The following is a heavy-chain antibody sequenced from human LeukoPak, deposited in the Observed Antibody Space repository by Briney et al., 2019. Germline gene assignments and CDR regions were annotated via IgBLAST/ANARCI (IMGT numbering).Heavy chain of an antibody. V-gene: IGHV5-51*01. CDR1: GYSFTNYW. CDR2: IYPGDSDA. J-gene: IGHJ3*02. D-gene: IGHD3-10*01. Sequence: PGESLKISCKGSGYSFTNYWIAWVRQMPGQGLEWMAIIYPGDSDARYSPSFQGQVTISVDKSISTTYLRWSSLKASDTATYYCARRWWGFGEPKRNHDTFDIWGQGTMVTVSS. CDR3: ARRWWGFGEPKRNHDTFDI.